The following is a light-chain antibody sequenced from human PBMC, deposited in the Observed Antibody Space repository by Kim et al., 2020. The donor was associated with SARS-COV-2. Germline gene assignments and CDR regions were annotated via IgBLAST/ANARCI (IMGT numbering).Light chain of an antibody. CDR2: GVT. CDR3: SSYTSSNIYV. V-gene: IGLV2-14*03. Sequence: QSALTQPASVSGSPGQSITISCTGTSSDVGSHYTISWYQQHPDKVPKVIIYGVTKRPSGVSNRFSGSKSGNTASLTISGLQADDEADYYCSSYTSSNIYVFGSGTQLTVL. CDR1: SSDVGSHYT. J-gene: IGLJ1*01.